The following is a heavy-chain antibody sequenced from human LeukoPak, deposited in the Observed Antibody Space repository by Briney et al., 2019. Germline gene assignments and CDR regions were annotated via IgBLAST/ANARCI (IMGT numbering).Heavy chain of an antibody. CDR3: AVTSNTVLRGY. CDR2: IIPILGIA. D-gene: IGHD4-23*01. J-gene: IGHJ4*02. CDR1: GYTFSSYA. Sequence: SVKVSCKASGYTFSSYAISWVRQAPGQGLEWMGRIIPILGIANYAQKFQGRVTITADKSTSTAYMELSSLRSEDTAVYYCAVTSNTVLRGYWGQGTLVTVSS. V-gene: IGHV1-69*04.